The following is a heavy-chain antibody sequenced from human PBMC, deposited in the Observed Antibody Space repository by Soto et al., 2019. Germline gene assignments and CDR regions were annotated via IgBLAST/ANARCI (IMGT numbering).Heavy chain of an antibody. CDR2: IHSTGST. CDR1: GGSISNNY. CDR3: ARLMATVSLDH. J-gene: IGHJ4*02. D-gene: IGHD4-17*01. V-gene: IGHV4-59*01. Sequence: SETLSLTCTVSGGSISNNYWSWIRQPPGKGLEWIGYIHSTGSTNYNPSIESRVSISVDTTKNQFSLKLRSVTAADTAVYYCARLMATVSLDHWGQGTLVTVSS.